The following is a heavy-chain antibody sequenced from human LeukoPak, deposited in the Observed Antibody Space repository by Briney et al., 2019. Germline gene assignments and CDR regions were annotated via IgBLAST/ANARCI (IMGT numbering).Heavy chain of an antibody. Sequence: GGSLRLSCAASGFTFSSYGMHWVRQAPGKGLEWVSGISWNSGSIAYADSVKGRFTISRDNAKKYLYLQMNSLSAEDVALYYCTRSSGWYNYFDYWGQGTLVTVSS. D-gene: IGHD6-19*01. V-gene: IGHV3-9*03. CDR2: ISWNSGSI. J-gene: IGHJ4*02. CDR3: TRSSGWYNYFDY. CDR1: GFTFSSYG.